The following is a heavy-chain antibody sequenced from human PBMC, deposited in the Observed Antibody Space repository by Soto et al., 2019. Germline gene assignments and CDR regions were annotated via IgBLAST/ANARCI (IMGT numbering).Heavy chain of an antibody. CDR1: GGTFSSYA. CDR2: IIPIFGTA. J-gene: IGHJ4*02. D-gene: IGHD2-15*01. V-gene: IGHV1-69*13. CDR3: ARDCSGGSCYSDY. Sequence: SVKVSCKASGGTFSSYAISWVRQAPGQGLEWMGGIIPIFGTANYAQKFQGRVTITADESTSTAYMELSSLRSEDTAVYYCARDCSGGSCYSDYWGQGTLVTVSS.